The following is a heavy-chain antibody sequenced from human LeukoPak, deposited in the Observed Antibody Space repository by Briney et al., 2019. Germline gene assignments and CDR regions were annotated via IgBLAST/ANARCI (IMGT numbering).Heavy chain of an antibody. CDR2: IYYSGST. V-gene: IGHV4-39*02. J-gene: IGHJ4*02. D-gene: IGHD6-19*01. CDR3: AREPTSYNSGWSFDY. Sequence: HPSETLSLTCTVSGDSISGSSYYWGWIRQPPGKGLEWIGSIYYSGSTYDNPSLKSRVTISVDTSKNQFSLKLSSVTAADTAVYYCAREPTSYNSGWSFDYWGQGILVTVSS. CDR1: GDSISGSSYY.